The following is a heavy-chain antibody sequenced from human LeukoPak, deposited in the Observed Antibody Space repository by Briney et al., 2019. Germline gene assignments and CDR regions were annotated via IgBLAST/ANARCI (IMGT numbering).Heavy chain of an antibody. D-gene: IGHD3-9*01. CDR2: IYYSGST. Sequence: SETLSLTCTVSGGSISSSSYYWGWIRQPPGKGLEWIGSIYYSGSTYYNPSLNSLVTISVDTSKNQFSLKLSSVTAADTAVYYCARLSSVRYFDWLLFNYFDYWGQGTLVTVSS. CDR1: GGSISSSSYY. V-gene: IGHV4-39*01. CDR3: ARLSSVRYFDWLLFNYFDY. J-gene: IGHJ4*02.